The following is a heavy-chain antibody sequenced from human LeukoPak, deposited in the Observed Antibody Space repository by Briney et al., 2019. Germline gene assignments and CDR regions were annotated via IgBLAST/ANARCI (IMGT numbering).Heavy chain of an antibody. D-gene: IGHD6-13*01. Sequence: PGGSLRLSCAASGFTFSNYAMSWVRQAPGKGLEWVSAISGSGGSTYYADSVKGRFTISRDNSKNTLYLQMNSLRAEDTAVYYCARDHRAAEYYLDYWGQGTLVTVSS. V-gene: IGHV3-23*01. CDR1: GFTFSNYA. CDR2: ISGSGGST. CDR3: ARDHRAAEYYLDY. J-gene: IGHJ4*02.